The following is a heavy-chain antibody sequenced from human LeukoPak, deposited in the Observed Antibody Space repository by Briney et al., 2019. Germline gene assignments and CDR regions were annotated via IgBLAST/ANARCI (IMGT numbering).Heavy chain of an antibody. CDR1: GYTFTSYY. V-gene: IGHV1-18*04. J-gene: IGHJ3*02. CDR3: ARDRAAAPRGAFDI. D-gene: IGHD6-13*01. CDR2: ISAYNGNT. Sequence: ASVKVSCKASGYTFTSYYMHWVRQAPGQGLEWMGWISAYNGNTNYAQKLQGRVTMTTDTSTSTAYMELRSLRSDDTAVYYCARDRAAAPRGAFDIWGQGTMVTVSS.